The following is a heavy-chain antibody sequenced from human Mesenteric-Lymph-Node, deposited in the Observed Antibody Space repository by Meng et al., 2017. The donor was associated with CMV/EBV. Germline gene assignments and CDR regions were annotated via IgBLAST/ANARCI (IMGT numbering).Heavy chain of an antibody. Sequence: FPGYYMHWVRQAPGQEREWMGRINPNSGGTNYAQKFQGRVTMTRDTSISTAYMELSRLRSDDTAVYYCARSGDIVVVPAASEYYFDYWGQGTLVTVSS. J-gene: IGHJ4*02. D-gene: IGHD2-2*01. CDR3: ARSGDIVVVPAASEYYFDY. V-gene: IGHV1-2*06. CDR2: INPNSGGT. CDR1: FPGYY.